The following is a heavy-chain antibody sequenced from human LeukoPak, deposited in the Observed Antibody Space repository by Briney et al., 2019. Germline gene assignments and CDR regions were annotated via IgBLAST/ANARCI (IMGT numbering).Heavy chain of an antibody. J-gene: IGHJ4*02. D-gene: IGHD6-13*01. CDR1: GFTFSTYA. CDR3: APSIAVAGVFDY. Sequence: GGSLRLSCAASGFTFSTYAMSWVRQAPGKGLEWVSTISATGGRTYYADSVKGLFTISRDNSKNTLHVQMNSLRAEDTAVYYCAPSIAVAGVFDYWGQGTLVTVS. V-gene: IGHV3-23*01. CDR2: ISATGGRT.